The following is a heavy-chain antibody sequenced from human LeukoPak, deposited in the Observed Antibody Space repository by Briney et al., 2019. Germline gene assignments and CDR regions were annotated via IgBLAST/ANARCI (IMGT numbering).Heavy chain of an antibody. Sequence: SETLSLTCTVSGGSISSSSYYWGWIRQPPGKGLEWIGSIYYSGSTYYNPSLKSRVTISVDTSKNQFSLKLSSVTAADTAVYYCARGREVLRFLEWLLTFDYWGQRTLVTVSS. D-gene: IGHD3-3*01. V-gene: IGHV4-39*07. CDR1: GGSISSSSYY. J-gene: IGHJ4*02. CDR3: ARGREVLRFLEWLLTFDY. CDR2: IYYSGST.